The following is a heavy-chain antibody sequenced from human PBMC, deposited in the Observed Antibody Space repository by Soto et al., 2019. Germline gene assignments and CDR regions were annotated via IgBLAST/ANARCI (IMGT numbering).Heavy chain of an antibody. Sequence: SETLSLTCPVSGGSISSSSYYWGWIRQPPGKGLEWIGSIYYSGSTYYNPSLKSRVTISVDTSKNQFSLKLSSVTAADTAVYYCARIEDYDILTGYYQGDAFDIWGQGTMVTVSS. CDR1: GGSISSSSYY. J-gene: IGHJ3*02. CDR3: ARIEDYDILTGYYQGDAFDI. V-gene: IGHV4-39*01. CDR2: IYYSGST. D-gene: IGHD3-9*01.